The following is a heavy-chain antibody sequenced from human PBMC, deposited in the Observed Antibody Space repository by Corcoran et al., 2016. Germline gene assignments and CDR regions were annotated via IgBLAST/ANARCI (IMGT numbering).Heavy chain of an antibody. J-gene: IGHJ4*02. D-gene: IGHD5-12*01. CDR1: WFSLSTSGMR. V-gene: IGHV2-70*04. Sequence: QVTLKESGPALVKPTQTLTLTCTCSWFSLSTSGMRVTWIRQPPGKAMEWLARIDWDDDEFYTTYLKTRLTISKDTSKNQVVLTMTNMDPADTGTYYCARINGYGYYFDFWGQGILVTVSS. CDR3: ARINGYGYYFDF. CDR2: IDWDDDE.